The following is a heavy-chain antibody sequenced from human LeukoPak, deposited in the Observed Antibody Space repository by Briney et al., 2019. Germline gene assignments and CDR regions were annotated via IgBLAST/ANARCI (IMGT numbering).Heavy chain of an antibody. CDR3: AGGYNWNDLSFDY. J-gene: IGHJ4*02. CDR2: IYHSGST. CDR1: GYSINSGYY. V-gene: IGHV4-38-2*02. D-gene: IGHD1-1*01. Sequence: SETLSLTCTVSGYSINSGYYWGWIRQPPGKGLEWIGSIYHSGSTYYNPSLKSRVTISVDTSKNQFSLKLSSVTAADTAVYYCAGGYNWNDLSFDYWGQGTLVTVSS.